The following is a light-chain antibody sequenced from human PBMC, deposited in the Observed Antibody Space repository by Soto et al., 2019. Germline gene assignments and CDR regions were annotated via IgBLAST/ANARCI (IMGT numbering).Light chain of an antibody. CDR1: SCNIGAGYD. CDR3: QSYDSSLSVV. CDR2: GNS. J-gene: IGLJ2*01. V-gene: IGLV1-40*01. Sequence: QPVLTQPPSVSGAPGQRVTISCTGSSCNIGAGYDVHWYQQLPGTAPILLIYGNSNRPSGVPDRFSGSKSGTSASLAITGLQAEDEADYYCQSYDSSLSVVFGGGTKLTVL.